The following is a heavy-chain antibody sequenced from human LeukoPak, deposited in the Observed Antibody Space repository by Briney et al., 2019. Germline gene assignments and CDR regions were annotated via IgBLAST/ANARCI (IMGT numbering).Heavy chain of an antibody. CDR2: ISYDGSNK. Sequence: GGSLRLSCAASVFTFSSYAMHLVRQAPGKGLEWVAVISYDGSNKYYADSVKGRFTISRDNSKNTLYLQMNSLRAEDTAVYYCARQPRGYSYGYLYYYGMDVWGQGTTVTVSS. V-gene: IGHV3-30-3*01. CDR3: ARQPRGYSYGYLYYYGMDV. CDR1: VFTFSSYA. J-gene: IGHJ6*02. D-gene: IGHD5-18*01.